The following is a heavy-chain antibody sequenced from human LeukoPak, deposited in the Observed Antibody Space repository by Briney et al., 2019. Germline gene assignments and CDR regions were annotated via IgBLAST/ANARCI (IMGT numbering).Heavy chain of an antibody. V-gene: IGHV1-2*02. CDR2: INPNSGGT. J-gene: IGHJ4*02. CDR1: GYTFTGYY. Sequence: ASAKVSCKASGYTFTGYYMHWVRQAPGQGLEWMGWINPNSGGTNYAQKFQGRVTMTRDTSISTAYMELSRLRSDDTAVYYCASARRYYYDSSGYYGSFDYWGQGTLVTVSS. D-gene: IGHD3-22*01. CDR3: ASARRYYYDSSGYYGSFDY.